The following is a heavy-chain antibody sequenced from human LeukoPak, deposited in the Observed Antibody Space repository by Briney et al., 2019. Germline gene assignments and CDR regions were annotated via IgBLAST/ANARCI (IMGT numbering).Heavy chain of an antibody. CDR3: ARVNRVHYGMDV. V-gene: IGHV3-21*01. CDR1: GFAFSSYS. J-gene: IGHJ6*02. D-gene: IGHD1-14*01. Sequence: PGGSLRLSCAASGFAFSSYSMNWARQAPGKGLEWVSSISSSSSYIYYADSVKGRFTISRDNAKNSLYLQMNSLRAEDTAVYYCARVNRVHYGMDVWGQGTTVTVSS. CDR2: ISSSSSYI.